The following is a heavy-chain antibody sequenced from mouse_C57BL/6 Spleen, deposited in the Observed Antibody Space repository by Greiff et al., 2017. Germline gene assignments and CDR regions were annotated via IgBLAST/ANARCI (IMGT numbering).Heavy chain of an antibody. Sequence: VQVVESGPGLVAPSQSLSITCTVSGFSLTSYAISWVRQPPGTGLEWLGVIWPGGGTNYNSALKSRLSISKDNSNSQVFLKMNSLQTDDTARYYCASTGASYYFDYWGQGTTLTVSS. J-gene: IGHJ2*01. CDR2: IWPGGGT. CDR1: GFSLTSYA. CDR3: ASTGASYYFDY. D-gene: IGHD4-1*02. V-gene: IGHV2-9-1*01.